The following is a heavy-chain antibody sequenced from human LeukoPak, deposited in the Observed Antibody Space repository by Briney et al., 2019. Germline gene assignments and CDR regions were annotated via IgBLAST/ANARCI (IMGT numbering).Heavy chain of an antibody. CDR1: GFTFSSYW. J-gene: IGHJ4*02. CDR2: IKQDGSEK. CDR3: ARIGLFSNGRFYFDY. V-gene: IGHV3-7*01. Sequence: GGSLRLSCAASGFTFSSYWMSWFRQAPGEGLEWVAHIKQDGSEKNYVDSVKGRFAISRDNAKNSLYLQMNSLRAEDTAVYSCARIGLFSNGRFYFDYWGQGVLVTVSS. D-gene: IGHD3-22*01.